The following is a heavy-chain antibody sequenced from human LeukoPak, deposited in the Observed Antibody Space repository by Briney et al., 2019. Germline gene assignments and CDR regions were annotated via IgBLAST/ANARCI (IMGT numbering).Heavy chain of an antibody. CDR1: GFTFSNAW. V-gene: IGHV3-15*01. CDR2: IKSKTDGGTT. CDR3: TTDRIQLWFIDAFDI. D-gene: IGHD5-18*01. Sequence: GGSLRLSCAASGFTFSNAWMSWVRQAPGKGLEWVGRIKSKTDGGTTDYAAPVKGRFTISRDDSKNTLYLQMNSLKTEDTAVYYCTTDRIQLWFIDAFDIWGQGTMVTVSS. J-gene: IGHJ3*02.